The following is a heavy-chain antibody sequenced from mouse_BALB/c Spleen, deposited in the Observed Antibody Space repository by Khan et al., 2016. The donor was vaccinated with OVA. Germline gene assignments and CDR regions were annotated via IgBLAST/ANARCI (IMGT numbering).Heavy chain of an antibody. CDR3: LRSRYGTFAY. D-gene: IGHD2-1*01. CDR1: GYTFTSYY. J-gene: IGHJ3*01. CDR2: INPSDGDT. V-gene: IGHV1S81*02. Sequence: VQLQESGAELVKPGASVKLSCKASGYTFTSYYMYWVKQRPGQGLEWIGEINPSDGDTNFNEKFRSKATLTVDKSTNTAYMQLSSLTSEDSAIYNCLRSRYGTFAYWGQGTLVTVSA.